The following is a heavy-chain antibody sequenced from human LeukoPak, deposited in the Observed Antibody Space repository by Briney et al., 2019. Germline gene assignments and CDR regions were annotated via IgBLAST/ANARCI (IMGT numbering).Heavy chain of an antibody. V-gene: IGHV4-34*01. CDR2: INHSGST. D-gene: IGHD6-13*01. Sequence: NSSETLSLTCAVYGGSFSGYYWSWIRQPPGKGLEWIGEINHSGSTNYNPSLKSRVTVSVDTSKNQFSLKLSSVTAADTAVYYCARAGTVFGSWYDYWGQGTLVTVSS. CDR1: GGSFSGYY. CDR3: ARAGTVFGSWYDY. J-gene: IGHJ4*02.